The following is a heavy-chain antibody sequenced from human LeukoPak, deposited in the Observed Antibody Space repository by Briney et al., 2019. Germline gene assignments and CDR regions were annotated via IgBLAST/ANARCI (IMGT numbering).Heavy chain of an antibody. CDR1: GGSISSGGYY. CDR3: ASFRGSSSSSVDY. J-gene: IGHJ4*02. CDR2: IYYSGST. V-gene: IGHV4-31*03. Sequence: PSQTLSLTCTVSGGSISSGGYYWSWIRQHPGKGLEWIGYIYYSGSTYYNPSLKSRVTISVDTSKNQFSLKLSSVTAADTAVCYCASFRGSSSSSVDYWGQGTLVTVSS. D-gene: IGHD6-13*01.